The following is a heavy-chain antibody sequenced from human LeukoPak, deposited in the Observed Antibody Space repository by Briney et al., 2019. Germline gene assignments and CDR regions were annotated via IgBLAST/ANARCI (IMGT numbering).Heavy chain of an antibody. CDR2: IYSSGPT. J-gene: IGHJ6*02. CDR3: ARGRVGAGYYGMDV. CDR1: GGPISNYY. Sequence: PSETLSLPCTVSGGPISNYYWIWLRQPPGKGLEWIGYIYSSGPTNYHPSLKTRLTICGDTSKHHLSLNVISVTCAHAAVFFCARGRVGAGYYGMDVWGQGATVTVSS. V-gene: IGHV4-59*01. D-gene: IGHD1-26*01.